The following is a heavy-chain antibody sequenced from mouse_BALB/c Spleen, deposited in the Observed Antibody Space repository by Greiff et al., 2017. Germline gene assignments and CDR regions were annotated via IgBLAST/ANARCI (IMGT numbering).Heavy chain of an antibody. Sequence: VQLQESGPGLVAPSQSLSITCTVSGFSLTSYDISWIRQPPGKGLEWLGVIWTGGGTNYNSAFMSRLSISKDNSKSQVFLKMNSLQTDDTAMYYCAIYGRYAMDYWGQGTSGTVSS. V-gene: IGHV2-9-2*01. D-gene: IGHD1-1*01. CDR3: AIYGRYAMDY. CDR1: GFSLTSYD. J-gene: IGHJ4*01. CDR2: IWTGGGT.